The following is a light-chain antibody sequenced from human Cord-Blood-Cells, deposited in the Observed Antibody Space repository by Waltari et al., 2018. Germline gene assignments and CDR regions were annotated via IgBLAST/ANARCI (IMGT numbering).Light chain of an antibody. CDR3: QQYYSTPWT. Sequence: DIVMTQSPASLAVSLGERATINCKSSQSVLYSSNNKNYLAWYQQKPGQPPKLLIYWASTRESGVPDRVSGSGSGTDFTLTISSLQAEDVAVYDCQQYYSTPWTFGQGTKVEIK. V-gene: IGKV4-1*01. CDR1: QSVLYSSNNKNY. CDR2: WAS. J-gene: IGKJ1*01.